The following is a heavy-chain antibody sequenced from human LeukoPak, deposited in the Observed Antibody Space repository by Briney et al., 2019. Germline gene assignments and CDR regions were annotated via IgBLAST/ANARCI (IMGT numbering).Heavy chain of an antibody. J-gene: IGHJ6*03. CDR3: ARDGRDSSGYPTEYYYYYMDV. CDR1: GYTFTSYY. Sequence: VASVKVSCKASGYTFTSYYMHWVRQAPGQGLEWMGIINPSGGSTSYAQKFQGRVTMTRDTSTSTVYMELSSLRSEDTAVYYCARDGRDSSGYPTEYYYYYMDVWGKGTTVTVSS. V-gene: IGHV1-46*01. CDR2: INPSGGST. D-gene: IGHD3-22*01.